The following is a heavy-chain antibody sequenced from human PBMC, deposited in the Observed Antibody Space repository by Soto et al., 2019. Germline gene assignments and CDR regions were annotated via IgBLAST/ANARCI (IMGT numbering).Heavy chain of an antibody. Sequence: QVQLQESGPGLVKPSDTPSLTCAVAGYCISSSNWWGWIRQPPGKGLEWIGYIYYSGTTYYNPSLKSRVTMSVDTSKNQFSLKLTSVTAVDTAVYYCARREIQGPIDYWGQGTLVTVSS. CDR3: ARREIQGPIDY. J-gene: IGHJ4*02. CDR1: GYCISSSNW. D-gene: IGHD1-26*01. V-gene: IGHV4-28*01. CDR2: IYYSGTT.